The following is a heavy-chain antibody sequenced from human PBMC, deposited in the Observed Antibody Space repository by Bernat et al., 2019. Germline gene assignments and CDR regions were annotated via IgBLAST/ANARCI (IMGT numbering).Heavy chain of an antibody. J-gene: IGHJ6*03. CDR1: GYSFTSYW. Sequence: EVQLVQSGAEVKKPGESLKISCKGSGYSFTSYWIGWVRQMPGKGLEWMGIIYPGDSDTRYSPSFQGQVTISADKSISTAYLQWSSLKASDTAMYYCARPSGYCSSTSCSYYMDVWGKGTTVTVSS. CDR3: ARPSGYCSSTSCSYYMDV. D-gene: IGHD2-2*01. CDR2: IYPGDSDT. V-gene: IGHV5-51*01.